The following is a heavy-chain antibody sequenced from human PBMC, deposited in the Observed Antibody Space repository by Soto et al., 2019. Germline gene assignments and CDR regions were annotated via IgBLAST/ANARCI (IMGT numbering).Heavy chain of an antibody. CDR2: INSASTTT. J-gene: IGHJ4*02. Sequence: DVQLVESGGGLVQPGGSLRLSCAASGFPFSTYPMHWVRQAPGKGLEWISYINSASTTTFHADSVKGRFTVSRDNAKNSLYLQRTSLRREDTAVYYCTRDLSHWGQGTLVTVSS. CDR1: GFPFSTYP. CDR3: TRDLSH. V-gene: IGHV3-48*01.